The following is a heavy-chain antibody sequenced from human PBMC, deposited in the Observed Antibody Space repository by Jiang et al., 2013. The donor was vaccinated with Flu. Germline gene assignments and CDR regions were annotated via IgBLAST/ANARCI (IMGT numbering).Heavy chain of an antibody. J-gene: IGHJ6*02. CDR1: GGSISSYY. V-gene: IGHV4-59*01. Sequence: LVKPSETLSLTCTVSGGSISSYYWSWIRQPPGKGLEWIGYIYYSGSTNYNPSLKSRVTISVDTSKNQFSLKLSSVTAADTAVYYCARGGWFGELLYSGYYYGMDVWGQGTTVTVSS. CDR3: ARGGWFGELLYSGYYYGMDV. D-gene: IGHD3-10*01. CDR2: IYYSGST.